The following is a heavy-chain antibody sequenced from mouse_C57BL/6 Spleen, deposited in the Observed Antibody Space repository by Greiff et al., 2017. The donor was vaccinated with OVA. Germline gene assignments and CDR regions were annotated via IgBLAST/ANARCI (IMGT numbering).Heavy chain of an antibody. V-gene: IGHV5-4*03. J-gene: IGHJ4*01. CDR1: GFTFSSYA. CDR2: ISAGGSYT. Sequence: EVKLVESGGGLVKPGGSLKLSCAASGFTFSSYAMSWVRQTPEKRLEWVATISAGGSYTYYPDNVKGRFTISRDNAKNNLYLQMRHLKSEDTAMYYCARRAMDYWGQGTSVTVSS. CDR3: ARRAMDY.